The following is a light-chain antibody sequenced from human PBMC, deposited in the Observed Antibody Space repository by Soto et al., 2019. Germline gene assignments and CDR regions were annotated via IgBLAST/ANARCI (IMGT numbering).Light chain of an antibody. J-gene: IGKJ1*01. Sequence: DIQMTQSPSSLSASVGDRVTITCRASQSISNYLAWYQQKPGKVPKLLIYPASTLQSGVPSRFSGSGSGTDFTLTISSLQPDDVATYYCQKYNSAPWTFGQGTKVEIK. V-gene: IGKV1-27*01. CDR1: QSISNY. CDR3: QKYNSAPWT. CDR2: PAS.